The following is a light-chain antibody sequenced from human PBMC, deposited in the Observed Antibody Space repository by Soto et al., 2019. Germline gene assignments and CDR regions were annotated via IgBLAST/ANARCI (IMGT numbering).Light chain of an antibody. CDR1: SSDVGGYDY. J-gene: IGLJ3*02. Sequence: QAVVTQPRSVSGSPGRSVTISCTGTSSDVGGYDYVSWYQQHPGKAPKLLIYDVNKRPSGVPDRFSGSKSGNTASLTVSGVQAEDEADYYCCSYAGKSTYTWVFGGGTKLTVL. CDR2: DVN. V-gene: IGLV2-11*01. CDR3: CSYAGKSTYTWV.